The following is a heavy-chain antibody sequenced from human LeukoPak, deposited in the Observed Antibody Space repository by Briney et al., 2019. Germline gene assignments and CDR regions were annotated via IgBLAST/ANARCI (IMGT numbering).Heavy chain of an antibody. J-gene: IGHJ4*02. CDR1: GGSISGYY. D-gene: IGHD7-27*01. CDR2: IYYSGGT. CDR3: ARGPPPLGYYFDY. V-gene: IGHV4-59*01. Sequence: SETLSLTCTVSGGSISGYYWSWIRQPPGKGLEWIGYIYYSGGTNYNPSLKSRVTISVDTSKNQFSLKLSSVTAADTAVYYCARGPPPLGYYFDYWGQGTLVTVSS.